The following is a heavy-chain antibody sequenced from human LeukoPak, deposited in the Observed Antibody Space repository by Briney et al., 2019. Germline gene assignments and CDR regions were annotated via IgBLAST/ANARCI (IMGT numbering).Heavy chain of an antibody. CDR2: MNPNSGNT. J-gene: IGHJ4*02. V-gene: IGHV1-8*01. CDR3: ARVKTMFGVDPYGY. D-gene: IGHD3-3*01. CDR1: GYTFTSYD. Sequence: GASVKVPCKASGYTFTSYDINWVRQATGQGLEWMGWMNPNSGNTGYAQKFQGRVTMTRNTSISTAYMELSSLRSEDTAVYYCARVKTMFGVDPYGYWGQGTLVTVSS.